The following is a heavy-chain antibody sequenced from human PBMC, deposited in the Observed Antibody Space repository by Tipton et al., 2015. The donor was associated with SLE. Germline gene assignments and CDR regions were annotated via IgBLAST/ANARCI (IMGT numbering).Heavy chain of an antibody. J-gene: IGHJ3*02. CDR1: GFSFSIYA. Sequence: SLRLSCVASGFSFSIYAMNWVRQAPGKGLEWISVIYSGRSLTYYAESVKGRFTLSRDDSKSILYLQMYSLRAEDTALYYCARDNGGNFPGAFDIWGQGTMVTVSS. CDR2: IYSGRSLT. D-gene: IGHD4-23*01. V-gene: IGHV3-23*03. CDR3: ARDNGGNFPGAFDI.